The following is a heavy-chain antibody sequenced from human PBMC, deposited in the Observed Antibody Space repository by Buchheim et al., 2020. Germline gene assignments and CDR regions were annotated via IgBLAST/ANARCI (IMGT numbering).Heavy chain of an antibody. CDR3: EGSGSQSKSDNDY. Sequence: QVQLQQWGAGLLKPSETLSLTCAVYGGSFSGYYWSWIRQPPGKGLEWIGEINHSGSTNYNPSLKSRVTISVDTSKNPFSLKLSSVTAADTAVYYCEGSGSQSKSDNDYWGQGTL. D-gene: IGHD3-10*01. CDR2: INHSGST. CDR1: GGSFSGYY. J-gene: IGHJ4*02. V-gene: IGHV4-34*01.